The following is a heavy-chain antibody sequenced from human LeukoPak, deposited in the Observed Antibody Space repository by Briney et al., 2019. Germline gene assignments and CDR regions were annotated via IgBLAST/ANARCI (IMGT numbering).Heavy chain of an antibody. CDR2: IIPIFGTA. V-gene: IGHV1-69*13. Sequence: GASVKVSCKASGGTFSSYASSWVRQAPGQGLEWMGGIIPIFGTANYAQKFQGRVTINAEESTSTAYMELSSLRSEDTAVYYCATPRGYSYEFDYWGQGTLVTVSS. D-gene: IGHD5-18*01. CDR3: ATPRGYSYEFDY. CDR1: GGTFSSYA. J-gene: IGHJ4*02.